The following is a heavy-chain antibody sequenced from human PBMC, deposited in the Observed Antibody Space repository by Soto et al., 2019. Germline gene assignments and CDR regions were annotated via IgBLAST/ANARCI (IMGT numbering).Heavy chain of an antibody. CDR3: AKDAAAAGTFDY. V-gene: IGHV3-30*18. CDR2: ISSDGGNK. D-gene: IGHD6-13*01. Sequence: QVQLVESGGGVVQPGRSLRLACAPSGFTFSSYAMQWVRQAPGKGLEWVGVISSDGGNKYYGDFVKGRFTISRDNSKNIRYLQMNSLRAEDTAVYYCAKDAAAAGTFDYWGQGTLVTVSS. CDR1: GFTFSSYA. J-gene: IGHJ4*02.